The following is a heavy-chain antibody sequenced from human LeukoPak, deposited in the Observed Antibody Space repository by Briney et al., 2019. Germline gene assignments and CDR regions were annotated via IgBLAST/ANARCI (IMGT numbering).Heavy chain of an antibody. V-gene: IGHV3-7*01. CDR3: ARDYGSGGYYLWFDP. CDR1: GFTFSGYW. Sequence: PGGSLRLSCAASGFTFSGYWMSWVRQAPGKGLEWVANIKQDGSEKYYVDSVKGRFTISRDNAKNSLYLQMNSLRAEDTAVYYCARDYGSGGYYLWFDPWGQGTLVTVSS. CDR2: IKQDGSEK. J-gene: IGHJ5*02. D-gene: IGHD3-10*01.